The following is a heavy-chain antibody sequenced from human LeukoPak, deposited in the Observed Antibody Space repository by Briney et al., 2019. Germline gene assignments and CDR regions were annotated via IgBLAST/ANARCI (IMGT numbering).Heavy chain of an antibody. V-gene: IGHV3-30*02. CDR3: AKDRNVPEYYMDV. Sequence: GGSLRLSCAASGFTFSSYGMHWVRQAPGKGLEWVAFIRYDGSNKYYADSVKGRFTISRDNSKNTLYLQMNSLRAEDTAVYYCAKDRNVPEYYMDVWGKGTTVTISS. J-gene: IGHJ6*03. D-gene: IGHD3-10*02. CDR2: IRYDGSNK. CDR1: GFTFSSYG.